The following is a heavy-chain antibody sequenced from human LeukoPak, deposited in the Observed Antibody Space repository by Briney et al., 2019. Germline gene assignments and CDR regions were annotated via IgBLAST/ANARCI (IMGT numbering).Heavy chain of an antibody. D-gene: IGHD3-3*01. CDR2: VSGSGGST. V-gene: IGHV3-23*01. Sequence: GGSLRLSCAASGFTFSSYAMSWVRQAPGKGLEWVSAVSGSGGSTYYADSVKGRFTISRDNSKNTLYLQMNSLRAEDTAVYYCAKDSRGGLYDFWSGYPTAWGQGTLVTVSS. CDR3: AKDSRGGLYDFWSGYPTA. CDR1: GFTFSSYA. J-gene: IGHJ5*02.